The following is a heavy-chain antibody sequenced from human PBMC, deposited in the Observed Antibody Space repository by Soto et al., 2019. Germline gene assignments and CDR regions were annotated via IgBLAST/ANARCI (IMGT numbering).Heavy chain of an antibody. CDR3: ARGSHSNYVTLYYYYYMDV. D-gene: IGHD4-4*01. CDR1: GYTFTSYY. V-gene: IGHV1-46*03. J-gene: IGHJ6*03. Sequence: GASVKVSCKASGYTFTSYYMHWVRQAPGQGLEWMGIINPSGGSTSYAQKFQGRVTMTRDTSTSTVYMELSSLRSEDTAVYYCARGSHSNYVTLYYYYYMDVWGKGTTVTVSS. CDR2: INPSGGST.